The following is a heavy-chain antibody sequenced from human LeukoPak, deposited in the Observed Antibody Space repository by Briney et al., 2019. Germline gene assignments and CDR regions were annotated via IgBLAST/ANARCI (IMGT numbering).Heavy chain of an antibody. CDR3: ARDLLGTTIFGVMDV. D-gene: IGHD3-3*01. CDR1: GGSISSGSYY. J-gene: IGHJ6*03. CDR2: IYTSGST. Sequence: SQTLSLTCTVSGGSISSGSYYWSWIRQPAGKGLEWFGRIYTSGSTNYNPSLKSRVTISVDTSKNQFSLKLSSVTAADTAVYYCARDLLGTTIFGVMDVWGKGTTVTVSS. V-gene: IGHV4-61*02.